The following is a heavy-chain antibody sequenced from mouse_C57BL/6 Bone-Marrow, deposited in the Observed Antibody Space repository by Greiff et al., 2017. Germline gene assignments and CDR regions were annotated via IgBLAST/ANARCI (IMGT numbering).Heavy chain of an antibody. CDR1: GFSLTSYG. Sequence: VQLQQSGPGLVAPSQSLSIPCTVSGFSLTSYGVHWVRQPPGKGLEWLGVIWAGGSTNYNSALMSRLSISKDNSKSQVFLKMNSLQTDDTAMYYCARLREFAYWGQGTLVTVSA. J-gene: IGHJ3*01. CDR3: ARLREFAY. D-gene: IGHD1-1*01. V-gene: IGHV2-9*02. CDR2: IWAGGST.